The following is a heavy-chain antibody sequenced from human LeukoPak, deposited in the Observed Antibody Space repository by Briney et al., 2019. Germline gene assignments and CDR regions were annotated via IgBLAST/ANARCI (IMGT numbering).Heavy chain of an antibody. CDR1: GFTFSSYA. D-gene: IGHD6-6*01. CDR3: AREGGAARHFDY. CDR2: ISYDGSNK. Sequence: GGSLRLSCAASGFTFSSYAMHWVRQAPGKGLEWVAVISYDGSNKYYADSVKGRFTISRDNSKNTLYLQMNSLRAEDTAVYYCAREGGAARHFDYWGQGTLVTVSS. J-gene: IGHJ4*02. V-gene: IGHV3-30-3*01.